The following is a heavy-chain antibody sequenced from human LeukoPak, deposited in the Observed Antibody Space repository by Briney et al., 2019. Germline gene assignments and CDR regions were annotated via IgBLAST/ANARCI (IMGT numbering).Heavy chain of an antibody. CDR2: LMTSGYT. J-gene: IGHJ4*02. CDR3: ASVEIPATGAFDY. CDR1: GASVTNYH. V-gene: IGHV4-4*07. D-gene: IGHD1-14*01. Sequence: PSESLSLTCTVSGASVTNYHWSWVRQPAGKGLEWIGRLMTSGYTDYYPSLKSRVTISVDKSMNQFSLRLTSVAPADTAVYYCASVEIPATGAFDYWGQGTLVTVSS.